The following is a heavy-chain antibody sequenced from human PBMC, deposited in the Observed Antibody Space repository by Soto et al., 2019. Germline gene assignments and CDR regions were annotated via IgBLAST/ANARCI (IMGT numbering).Heavy chain of an antibody. Sequence: EVQLLESGGGLVQPGGSLRLSCAASGFTFSSYAMSWVRQAPGKGLEWVSAISGSGGSTYYADSVKGRFTISRDNSKNTLYLQINTPRAEDTAVYYCAKDPQLGGYDSSFDYWGQGTLVTVSS. CDR2: ISGSGGST. CDR3: AKDPQLGGYDSSFDY. V-gene: IGHV3-23*01. CDR1: GFTFSSYA. J-gene: IGHJ4*02. D-gene: IGHD3-22*01.